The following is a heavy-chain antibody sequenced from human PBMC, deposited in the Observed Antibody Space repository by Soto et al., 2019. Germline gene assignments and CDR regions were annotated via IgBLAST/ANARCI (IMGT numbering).Heavy chain of an antibody. CDR2: ISSSSSYI. CDR1: GFTFSSYS. D-gene: IGHD1-1*01. Sequence: GGSLRLSCAASGFTFSSYSMNWVRQAPGKGLEWVSSISSSSSYIYYADSVKVRFTISRDNAKNSLYLQMNSLRAEDTAVYYCAGGMGTFRIHXWGQVTLVTVSX. J-gene: IGHJ4*02. CDR3: AGGMGTFRIHX. V-gene: IGHV3-21*01.